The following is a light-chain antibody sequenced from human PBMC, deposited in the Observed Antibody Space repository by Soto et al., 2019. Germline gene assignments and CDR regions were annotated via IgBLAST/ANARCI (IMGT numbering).Light chain of an antibody. Sequence: SVLTQPPSVSGTPGQRVTIFCYGSSSNIGTNIVTWYQQFPGTAHKLLIYADNQRPSGVPERFSGSKSGTSASLAISGLQSEDEADYFCSVWDETLNGWRVFGTGTKVTVL. CDR2: ADN. CDR1: SSNIGTNI. J-gene: IGLJ1*01. CDR3: SVWDETLNGWRV. V-gene: IGLV1-44*01.